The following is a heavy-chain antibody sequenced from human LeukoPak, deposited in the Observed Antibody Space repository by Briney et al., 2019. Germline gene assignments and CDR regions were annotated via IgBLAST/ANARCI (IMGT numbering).Heavy chain of an antibody. V-gene: IGHV3-9*01. D-gene: IGHD6-6*01. CDR2: ISWNSGSI. J-gene: IGHJ4*02. CDR1: GFTFDDYA. CDR3: AKERIAARTPFGGEHYFDY. Sequence: GRFLRLSCAASGFTFDDYAMHWVRQAPGKGLEWVSGISWNSGSIGYADSVKGRFTISRDNAKNSLYLQMNSLRAEDTALYYCAKERIAARTPFGGEHYFDYWGQGTLVTVSS.